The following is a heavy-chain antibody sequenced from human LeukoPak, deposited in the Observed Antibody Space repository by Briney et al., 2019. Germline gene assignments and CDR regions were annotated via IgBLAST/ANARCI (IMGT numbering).Heavy chain of an antibody. CDR2: IYTSGST. CDR3: AGSRYSYGYLGY. V-gene: IGHV4-61*02. Sequence: SETLSLTCTVSGNSISSGDNYWSWIRQPAGKGLEWIGRIYTSGSTYYNPSLKSRVTISVDTSKNQFSLKLSAVTAADTAVYYCAGSRYSYGYLGYWGQGTLVTVSS. D-gene: IGHD5-18*01. J-gene: IGHJ4*02. CDR1: GNSISSGDNY.